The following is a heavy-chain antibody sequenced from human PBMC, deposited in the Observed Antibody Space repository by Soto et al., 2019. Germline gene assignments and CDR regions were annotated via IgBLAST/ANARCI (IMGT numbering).Heavy chain of an antibody. CDR2: ICNSGST. V-gene: IGHV4-59*03. CDR1: GGSIRSYC. Sequence: QVQLQESGPGLLKPSETLSLTCTVSGGSIRSYCWTWIRQPPGEGLEWIGCICNSGSTNYNPSLKRRVTISVDTQMNQFSLQLSSVTVADTAVYYCAGGGSIVVVTRRLMDVWGKGTTVTVSS. D-gene: IGHD3-22*01. J-gene: IGHJ6*03. CDR3: AGGGSIVVVTRRLMDV.